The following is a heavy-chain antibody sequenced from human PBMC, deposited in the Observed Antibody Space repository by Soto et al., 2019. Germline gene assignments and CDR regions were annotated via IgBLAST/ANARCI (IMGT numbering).Heavy chain of an antibody. Sequence: SETLSLTCTVSGGSISSYYWSWIRQPPGKGLEWIGYIYYSGSTNYNPSLKSRVTISVDTPKNQFSLKLSSVTAADTAVYYCAAYDYGDYVPSKFSYWGQGTLVTVSS. CDR3: AAYDYGDYVPSKFSY. D-gene: IGHD4-17*01. V-gene: IGHV4-59*01. CDR2: IYYSGST. J-gene: IGHJ4*02. CDR1: GGSISSYY.